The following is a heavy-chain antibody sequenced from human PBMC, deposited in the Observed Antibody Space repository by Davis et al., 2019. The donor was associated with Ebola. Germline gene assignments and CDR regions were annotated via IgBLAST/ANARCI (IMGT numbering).Heavy chain of an antibody. Sequence: ASVKVSCKASGYTFTSYGISWVRQAPGQGLEWMGWISAYNGNTNYAQKLQGRVTMTTDTSTSTAYMELRSLRSDDTAVYYCARDLYDHLAGDAFDIWGQGTMVTVSS. J-gene: IGHJ3*02. D-gene: IGHD3-3*01. CDR2: ISAYNGNT. CDR3: ARDLYDHLAGDAFDI. CDR1: GYTFTSYG. V-gene: IGHV1-18*04.